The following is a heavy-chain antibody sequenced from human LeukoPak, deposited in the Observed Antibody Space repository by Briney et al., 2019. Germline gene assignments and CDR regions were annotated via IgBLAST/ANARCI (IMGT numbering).Heavy chain of an antibody. CDR1: GFTFDDYA. V-gene: IGHV3-9*03. CDR2: ISWNSGSI. CDR3: AKGKGYDILTGTFDY. Sequence: GGSLRLSCAACGFTFDDYAMHWVRQAPGKGLEWVSGISWNSGSIGYADSVKGRFTISRDNAKNSLYLQMNSLRAEDMALYYCAKGKGYDILTGTFDYWGQGTLVTVSS. D-gene: IGHD3-9*01. J-gene: IGHJ4*02.